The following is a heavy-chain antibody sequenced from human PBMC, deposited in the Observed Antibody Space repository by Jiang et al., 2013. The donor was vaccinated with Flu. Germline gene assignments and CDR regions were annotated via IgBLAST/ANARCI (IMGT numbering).Heavy chain of an antibody. J-gene: IGHJ3*02. CDR2: IDPSDSYI. Sequence: GAEVKKPGESLRISCKGSGYSFTSYWITWVRQMPGKGLEWMGRIDPSDSYINYSPSFQGHVTISADKSISTAYLQWSSLKASDTAIYFCARMYISDVPYDAFDIWGQGTMVTVSS. D-gene: IGHD6-19*01. CDR3: ARMYISDVPYDAFDI. CDR1: GYSFTSYW. V-gene: IGHV5-10-1*01.